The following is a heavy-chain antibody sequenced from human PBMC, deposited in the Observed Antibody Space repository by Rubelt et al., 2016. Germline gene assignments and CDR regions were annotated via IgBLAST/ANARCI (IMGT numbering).Heavy chain of an antibody. J-gene: IGHJ3*02. V-gene: IGHV4-31*03. D-gene: IGHD5-18*01. CDR2: MYYSGST. Sequence: QVQLQESGPGLVKPSQTLSLTCSVSGGSISSGGYYWSWIRQHPGKGLEWIGSMYYSGSTYYNPSLKSRVTRSVDTSKNQFSLKLSSVTAADTAVYYCARVRGYSYGYYAFDIWGQGTMVTVSS. CDR3: ARVRGYSYGYYAFDI. CDR1: GGSISSGGYY.